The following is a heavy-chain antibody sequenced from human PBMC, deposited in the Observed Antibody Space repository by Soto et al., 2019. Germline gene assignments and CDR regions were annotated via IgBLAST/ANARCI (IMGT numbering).Heavy chain of an antibody. J-gene: IGHJ5*01. D-gene: IGHD4-17*01. CDR1: GYRFTNYW. CDR3: ATTVDNNWFVS. Sequence: PGESLRISCKGSGYRFTNYWIGWVRQMPGKGLEWMGIIYPSDSDTRYSPSFQGQVTISADKSISTAYLQWSSLKASDTAMYYCATTVDNNWFVSWGKGTLVTV. V-gene: IGHV5-51*01. CDR2: IYPSDSDT.